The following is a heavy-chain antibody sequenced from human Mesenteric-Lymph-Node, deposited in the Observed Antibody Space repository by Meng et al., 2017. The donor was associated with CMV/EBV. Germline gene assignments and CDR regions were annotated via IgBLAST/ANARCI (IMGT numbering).Heavy chain of an antibody. CDR2: ISYDGSNK. D-gene: IGHD3-10*01. CDR3: AKDRGLTVSSIPFDY. V-gene: IGHV3-30*04. CDR1: GDSMNGLA. Sequence: LSLTCAVSGDSMNGLAWWSWVRQPPGKGLEWVAVISYDGSNKYYADSVKGRFTISRDNSKNTLYLQMNSLRAEDTAVYYCAKDRGLTVSSIPFDYWGQGTLVTVSS. J-gene: IGHJ4*02.